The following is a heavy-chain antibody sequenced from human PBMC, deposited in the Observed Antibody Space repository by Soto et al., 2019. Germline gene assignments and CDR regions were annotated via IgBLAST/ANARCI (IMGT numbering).Heavy chain of an antibody. D-gene: IGHD3-10*01. J-gene: IGHJ4*02. CDR1: GFTVSNNY. CDR2: IYSGGYT. V-gene: IGHV3-53*01. Sequence: EVQLVESGGGLIQPGGSLRLSCAVSGFTVSNNYMSWVRQAPGKGLEGVSVIYSGGYTAYGDSVKGRFTISRDNSTNTLSLKMTGLRPEATAVCSCAGNRGGGGYWGQGTLVTVSS. CDR3: AGNRGGGGY.